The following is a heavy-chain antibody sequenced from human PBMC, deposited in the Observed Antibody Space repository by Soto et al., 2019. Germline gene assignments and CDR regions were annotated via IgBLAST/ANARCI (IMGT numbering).Heavy chain of an antibody. V-gene: IGHV3-23*01. CDR2: ISRYGDFT. Sequence: EVQLLESGGDLIQPGGSLRLSCAASGFTFNIYAMTWVRQAPGKGLEWVSAISRYGDFTYYADSVEGRFTISRDNSKNTLYLQMNSLRAEDTAVYYCAKDRYLDHDSRGYLFDNWSQGTLVTVSS. CDR1: GFTFNIYA. CDR3: AKDRYLDHDSRGYLFDN. J-gene: IGHJ4*02. D-gene: IGHD3-22*01.